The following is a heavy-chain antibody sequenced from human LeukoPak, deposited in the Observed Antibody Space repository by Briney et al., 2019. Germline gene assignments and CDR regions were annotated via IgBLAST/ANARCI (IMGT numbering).Heavy chain of an antibody. V-gene: IGHV4-59*08. J-gene: IGHJ3*02. D-gene: IGHD3-22*01. CDR3: ARLDSGGFI. CDR2: ICYSGST. CDR1: GGSISSYY. Sequence: SETLSLTCTVSGGSISSYYWSWIRQPPGKGLEWIGYICYSGSTNYNPSLKSRVTISVDTSKNQFSLKLSSVTAADTAVYYCARLDSGGFIWGQGTMVTVSS.